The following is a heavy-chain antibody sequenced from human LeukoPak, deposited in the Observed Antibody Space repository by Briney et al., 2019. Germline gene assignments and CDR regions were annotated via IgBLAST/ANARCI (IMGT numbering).Heavy chain of an antibody. D-gene: IGHD1-26*01. J-gene: IGHJ4*02. V-gene: IGHV3-30-3*01. CDR1: GFTFSSYA. CDR3: AREEWELPYFDY. CDR2: ISYDGSNK. Sequence: PGGSLRLSCAASGFTFSSYAMHWVRQAPGKGLEWVAVISYDGSNKYYADYVKGRFTISRDNSKNTLYLQMNSLRAEDTAVYYCAREEWELPYFDYWGQGTLVTVSS.